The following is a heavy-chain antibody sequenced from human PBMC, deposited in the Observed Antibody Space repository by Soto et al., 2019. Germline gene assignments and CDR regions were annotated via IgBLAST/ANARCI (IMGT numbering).Heavy chain of an antibody. D-gene: IGHD3-10*02. Sequence: QVVQSGAEVKKPGSSVKVSCKASGGTFNRQAFSWVRQAPGQGLEWMGGFIPIFGTTDYSQKFQGRVTITADEATSTAYMGLSSRTSDETAVYYCARGDSSMFEGGEWFDPWGQGTLVTVSS. CDR1: GGTFNRQA. J-gene: IGHJ5*02. CDR2: FIPIFGTT. CDR3: ARGDSSMFEGGEWFDP. V-gene: IGHV1-69*12.